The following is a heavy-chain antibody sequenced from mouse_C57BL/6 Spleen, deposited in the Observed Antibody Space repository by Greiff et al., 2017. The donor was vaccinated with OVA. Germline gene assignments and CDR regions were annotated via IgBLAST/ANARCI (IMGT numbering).Heavy chain of an antibody. CDR2: IYPRSGNT. CDR3: ARGDYYGSSSWYFDV. CDR1: GYTFTSYG. Sequence: QVQLQQSGAELARPGASVKLSCKASGYTFTSYGISWVKQRTGQGLEWIGEIYPRSGNTYYNEKFKGKATLTADKSSSTAYMELRSLTSEDSAVYFCARGDYYGSSSWYFDVWGTGTTVTVSS. D-gene: IGHD1-1*01. V-gene: IGHV1-81*01. J-gene: IGHJ1*03.